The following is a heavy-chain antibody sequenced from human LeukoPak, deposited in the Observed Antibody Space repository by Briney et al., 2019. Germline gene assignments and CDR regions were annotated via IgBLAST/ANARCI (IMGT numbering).Heavy chain of an antibody. J-gene: IGHJ2*01. CDR2: ITDSGSGT. CDR1: GFTFSSYG. V-gene: IGHV3-23*01. D-gene: IGHD1-26*01. CDR3: AKNLLGSESFSWYFDL. Sequence: PGGSLRLSCAASGFTFSSYGMHWVRQAPGKGLEWVSSITDSGSGTCYADSVKGRFTMSRDNSKNTLYLQMNSLRAEDTAVYYCAKNLLGSESFSWYFDLWGRGTLVTVSS.